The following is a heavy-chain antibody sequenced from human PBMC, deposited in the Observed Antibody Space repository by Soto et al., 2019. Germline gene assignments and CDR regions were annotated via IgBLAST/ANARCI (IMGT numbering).Heavy chain of an antibody. D-gene: IGHD3-10*01. Sequence: QVQLQESGPGLVKPSETLSLTCTVSGGSISSYYWSWIRRPPGKGLEWNGYIYNSGSTHSNPSLQSRDTISEDTAKNQFSLKLSSVTAADTGIYYCARARITMVREVIKYNMDVWGQGTTVIVSS. CDR3: ARARITMVREVIKYNMDV. CDR2: IYNSGST. J-gene: IGHJ6*02. CDR1: GGSISSYY. V-gene: IGHV4-59*01.